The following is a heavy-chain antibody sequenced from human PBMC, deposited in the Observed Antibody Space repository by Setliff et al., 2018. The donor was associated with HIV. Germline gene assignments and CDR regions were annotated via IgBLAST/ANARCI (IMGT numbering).Heavy chain of an antibody. CDR2: IYTTGST. V-gene: IGHV4-61*09. Sequence: LSLTCTVSGGSIISGSYYWSWIRQPAGKGLEWIGHIYTTGSTNYNPSLKNRVTMSVDTSKNQFSLKLSSVTAADTAVYYCARGARYAYYYDGSGYYRHFDYWGQGTLVTVSS. CDR1: GGSIISGSYY. CDR3: ARGARYAYYYDGSGYYRHFDY. D-gene: IGHD3-22*01. J-gene: IGHJ4*02.